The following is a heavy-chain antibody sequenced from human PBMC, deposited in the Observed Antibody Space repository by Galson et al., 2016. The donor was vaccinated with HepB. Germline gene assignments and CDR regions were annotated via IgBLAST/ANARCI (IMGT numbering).Heavy chain of an antibody. Sequence: SVKVSCKASGYTFSTYAIHWVRQAPGQRFEWMGWINPANGKTIYSQKFQGRLTINSDTPASTAYMEVRSLRSEDTAVYYCARTYDVLTGYGDYYYDGMDVWGQGTTVTVS. V-gene: IGHV1-3*01. J-gene: IGHJ6*02. CDR1: GYTFSTYA. CDR2: INPANGKT. CDR3: ARTYDVLTGYGDYYYDGMDV. D-gene: IGHD3-9*01.